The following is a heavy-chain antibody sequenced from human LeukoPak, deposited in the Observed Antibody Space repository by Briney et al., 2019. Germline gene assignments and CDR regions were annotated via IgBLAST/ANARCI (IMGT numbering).Heavy chain of an antibody. CDR3: AREPPGIYAFDI. CDR1: GFTFSSSP. J-gene: IGHJ3*02. Sequence: HTGGSLRLSCAASGFTFSSSPMHWVRQAPGKGLEWVAVISYDGRKILYADSVKGRFTISRDNSKNTLYLQMNSLRAEDTALYYCAREPPGIYAFDIWGQGTVVTVSS. V-gene: IGHV3-30*04. D-gene: IGHD2-15*01. CDR2: ISYDGRKI.